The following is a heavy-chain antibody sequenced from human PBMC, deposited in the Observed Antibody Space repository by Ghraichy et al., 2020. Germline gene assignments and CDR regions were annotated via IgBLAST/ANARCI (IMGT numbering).Heavy chain of an antibody. V-gene: IGHV3-49*02. Sequence: SFIRSKAYGGTTEYAASVKGRFAISRDDSKSIAYLQMNSLKTEDIAVYYCTRVAKDVLVSFGESNAFDIWGQGTMVTVSS. D-gene: IGHD3-10*01. CDR3: TRVAKDVLVSFGESNAFDI. CDR2: IRSKAYGGTT. J-gene: IGHJ3*02.